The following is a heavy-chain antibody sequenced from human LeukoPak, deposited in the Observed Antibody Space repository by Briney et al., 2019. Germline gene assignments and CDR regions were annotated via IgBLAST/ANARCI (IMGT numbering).Heavy chain of an antibody. D-gene: IGHD4/OR15-4a*01. J-gene: IGHJ3*02. V-gene: IGHV4-31*02. CDR3: ARAAWRGSNSRDAFDI. Sequence: LRLSCTASGFTFSSYGMNWVRQHPGKGLEWIGYIYYTGTTYYNPSLKSRLTISVDTSKNQFSLNLSSMTAADTAMYYCARAAWRGSNSRDAFDIWGQGTVVTVSS. CDR1: GFTFSSYGM. CDR2: IYYTGTT.